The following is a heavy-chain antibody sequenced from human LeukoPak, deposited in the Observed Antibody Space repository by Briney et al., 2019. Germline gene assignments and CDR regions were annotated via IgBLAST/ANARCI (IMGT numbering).Heavy chain of an antibody. V-gene: IGHV4-59*12. Sequence: SETLSLTCTVSGGSISNYYWSWIRQPPGKGLEWIGYIYYSGSTNYNPSLKSRVTISVDTSKNQFSLKLSSVTAADTAVYYCARDAHYYDSSGYTPSRWFDPWGQGTLVTVSS. CDR1: GGSISNYY. CDR2: IYYSGST. CDR3: ARDAHYYDSSGYTPSRWFDP. J-gene: IGHJ5*02. D-gene: IGHD3-22*01.